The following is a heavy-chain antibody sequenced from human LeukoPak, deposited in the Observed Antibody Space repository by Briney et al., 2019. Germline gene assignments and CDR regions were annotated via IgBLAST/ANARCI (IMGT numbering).Heavy chain of an antibody. CDR2: ISGSRTNI. V-gene: IGHV3-48*04. Sequence: GGSLRLSCAASGFTFNSYNMNWVRQAPGKGLEWVSSISGSRTNIYYADSVKGRFTISRDNAKNSLYLQMNSLRAKDTALYYCARDYYDSSGSSWFDPWGQGTLVTVSS. CDR3: ARDYYDSSGSSWFDP. D-gene: IGHD3-22*01. CDR1: GFTFNSYN. J-gene: IGHJ5*02.